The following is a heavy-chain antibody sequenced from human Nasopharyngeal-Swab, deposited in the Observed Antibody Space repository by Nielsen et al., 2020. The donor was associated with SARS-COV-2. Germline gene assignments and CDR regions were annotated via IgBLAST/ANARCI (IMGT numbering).Heavy chain of an antibody. CDR2: IIPILGIA. Sequence: SVKVSCKASGGTFSSYAISWVRQAPGQGLEWMGGIIPILGIANYAQKFQGRVTITADKSTSTAYMELSSLRSEDTAVYYCAREEYDYVWGSYRYTFFDYWGQGTLVTVSS. V-gene: IGHV1-69*10. CDR1: GGTFSSYA. J-gene: IGHJ4*02. CDR3: AREEYDYVWGSYRYTFFDY. D-gene: IGHD3-16*02.